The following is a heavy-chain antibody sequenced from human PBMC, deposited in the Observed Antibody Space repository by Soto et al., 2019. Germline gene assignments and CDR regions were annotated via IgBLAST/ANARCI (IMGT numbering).Heavy chain of an antibody. CDR2: IKSKTDGGTT. J-gene: IGHJ4*02. V-gene: IGHV3-15*07. D-gene: IGHD3-22*01. Sequence: GGSLRLSCAASGFTFSNAWMNWVRQAPGKGLEWVGRIKSKTDGGTTDYAAPVKGRFTISRDDSKNTLYLQMNSLKTEDTAVYYCTTEVSVVITTFLDYWGQGTLVTVSS. CDR3: TTEVSVVITTFLDY. CDR1: GFTFSNAW.